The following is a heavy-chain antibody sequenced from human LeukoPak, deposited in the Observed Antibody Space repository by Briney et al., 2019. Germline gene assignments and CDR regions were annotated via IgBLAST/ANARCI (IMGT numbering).Heavy chain of an antibody. J-gene: IGHJ6*03. CDR1: GASINSDTYY. Sequence: SETLSLTCTVSGASINSDTYYWGWIRQPPGKGLEWIGYIYYSGSTNYNPSLKSRVTISVDTSKNQFSLKLSSVTAADTAVYYCARGGGISHYYYYMDVWGKGTTVTISS. CDR2: IYYSGST. V-gene: IGHV4-61*01. CDR3: ARGGGISHYYYYMDV. D-gene: IGHD6-13*01.